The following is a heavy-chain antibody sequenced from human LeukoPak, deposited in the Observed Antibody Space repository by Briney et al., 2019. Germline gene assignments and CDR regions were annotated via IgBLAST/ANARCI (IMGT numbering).Heavy chain of an antibody. CDR3: AKTGGSGSYYDGHFDY. V-gene: IGHV3-23*01. Sequence: GGSLRLSCAASGFTLSSYEMNWVRQAPGKGLEWVSAISGSGGSTYYADSVKGRFTISRDNSKNTLYLQMNSLRAEDTAVYYCAKTGGSGSYYDGHFDYWGQGTLVTASS. D-gene: IGHD3-10*01. CDR2: ISGSGGST. CDR1: GFTLSSYE. J-gene: IGHJ4*02.